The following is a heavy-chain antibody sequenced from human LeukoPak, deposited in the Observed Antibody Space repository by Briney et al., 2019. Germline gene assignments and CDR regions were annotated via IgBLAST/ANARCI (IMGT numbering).Heavy chain of an antibody. Sequence: GGSLRLSCAASGFTISNFGMHWVRQAPGKGLEWVTVVSYDGNYKYSADSVKGRFTISRDTSQNTVFLQMNSLRAEDTAVYYCAKPTPGSSYYSLDVWGQGTTVTVSS. J-gene: IGHJ6*02. CDR3: AKPTPGSSYYSLDV. V-gene: IGHV3-30*18. CDR1: GFTISNFG. CDR2: VSYDGNYK.